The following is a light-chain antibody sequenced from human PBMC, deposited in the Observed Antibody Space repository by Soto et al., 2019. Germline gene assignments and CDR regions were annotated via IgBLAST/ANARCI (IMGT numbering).Light chain of an antibody. CDR1: SSDVGGYDH. J-gene: IGLJ1*01. CDR2: EVS. CDR3: SSYTSSSTLV. V-gene: IGLV2-14*01. Sequence: QSALAQPASVSGSPGQSITISCTGTSSDVGGYDHVSWYQQYSGKAPKLMIYEVSNRPSGVSNRFSGSKSGNTASLTISGLQAEDEADYYCSSYTSSSTLVFGTGTRSPS.